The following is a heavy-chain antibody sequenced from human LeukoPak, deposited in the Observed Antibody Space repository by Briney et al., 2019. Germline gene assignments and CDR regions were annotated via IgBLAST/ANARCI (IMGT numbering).Heavy chain of an antibody. CDR2: INHSGST. D-gene: IGHD2-2*01. CDR1: GWSFSGYY. Sequence: SETLSLTCAVYGWSFSGYYWSWIRQPPGKGLEWIGEINHSGSTNYNPSLKSRVTISVDTSKNQFSLKLSSVTAADTAVYYCARHLGYCSSTSCYGYYYYYYMDVWGKGTTVTVSS. J-gene: IGHJ6*03. V-gene: IGHV4-34*01. CDR3: ARHLGYCSSTSCYGYYYYYYMDV.